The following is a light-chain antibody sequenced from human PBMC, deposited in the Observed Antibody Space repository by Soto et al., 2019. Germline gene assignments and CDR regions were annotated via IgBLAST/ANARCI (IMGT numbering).Light chain of an antibody. CDR3: QQFNNWPRT. CDR2: DAS. V-gene: IGKV3-15*01. J-gene: IGKJ1*01. Sequence: EIAMTQSPATLSVSLGERATLSCRASQSVSSKLAWYQQKPGQAPRLLIYDASTRATGIPARFSGSGSGTEFTLTISSLQSEDFAVYYCQQFNNWPRTFGQGTKVEIK. CDR1: QSVSSK.